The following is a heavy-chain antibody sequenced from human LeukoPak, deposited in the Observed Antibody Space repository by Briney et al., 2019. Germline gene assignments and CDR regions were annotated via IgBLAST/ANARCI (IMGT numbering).Heavy chain of an antibody. CDR2: IWNEGSHE. Sequence: GRSLRLSCPAPGFTFSSYGMHWVGQAPGKGREGVAVIWNEGSHEYYADSEKGRFTISRDNSRNTVYLQMSDLRGEDTAVYYCAKDATEYGDSHFDCWGQGSLVTVSS. CDR1: GFTFSSYG. V-gene: IGHV3-33*06. J-gene: IGHJ4*02. CDR3: AKDATEYGDSHFDC. D-gene: IGHD4-17*01.